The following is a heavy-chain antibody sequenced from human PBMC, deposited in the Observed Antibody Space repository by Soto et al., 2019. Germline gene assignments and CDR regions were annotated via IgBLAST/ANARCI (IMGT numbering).Heavy chain of an antibody. CDR1: EGNIRSFY. CDR2: IYYSGST. CDR3: ARAIGYSYGPTHYYYYMDV. Sequence: SETLSLSRSVAEGNIRSFYCSWIRQHTGKGLEWIGYIYYSGSTNYNPSLKSRVTISVDTSKNQFSLKLSSVTAADTAVYYCARAIGYSYGPTHYYYYMDVWGKGTTVTV. D-gene: IGHD5-18*01. J-gene: IGHJ6*03. V-gene: IGHV4-59*01.